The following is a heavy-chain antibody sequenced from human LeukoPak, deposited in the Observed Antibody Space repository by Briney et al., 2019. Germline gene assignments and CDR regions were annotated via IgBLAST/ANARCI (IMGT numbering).Heavy chain of an antibody. Sequence: GGTLRLYCAASGFTFSSYEMNWVRQAPGKRLERVSYISSSGSSISYADSVKGRFTISRDNAKNSLYLQMNSLRAEDTAVYYCARLQEDYEFWSGSRAWFDPWGQGTLVTVSS. CDR3: ARLQEDYEFWSGSRAWFDP. D-gene: IGHD3-3*01. CDR2: ISSSGSSI. J-gene: IGHJ5*02. CDR1: GFTFSSYE. V-gene: IGHV3-48*03.